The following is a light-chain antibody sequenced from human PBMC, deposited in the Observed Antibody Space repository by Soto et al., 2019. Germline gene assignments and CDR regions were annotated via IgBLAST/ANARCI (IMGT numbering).Light chain of an antibody. CDR2: YIS. V-gene: IGKV3D-15*01. CDR1: QTVRNN. Sequence: EFVLTHSPGTLSLSPLERATLSCRASQTVRNNYLAWYQQKPGQAPRLLIYYISTRATGIPARFSGSGSGTEFTLTINSLQSEDSAVYYCQQHNQWPITFGQGTRLEI. CDR3: QQHNQWPIT. J-gene: IGKJ5*01.